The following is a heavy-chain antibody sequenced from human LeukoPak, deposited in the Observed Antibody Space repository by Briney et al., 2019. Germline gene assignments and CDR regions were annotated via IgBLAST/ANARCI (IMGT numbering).Heavy chain of an antibody. V-gene: IGHV3-74*01. Sequence: GGSLRLSCAAFGFTFSSYRMHWVRQAPGKGLVWVSRINSDGSSRHYADPVKGRFTISRDNAKNTLSLQMNSLRADDTAVYYCARVEKKLIVGSTNHWFDPWGQGTLVTVSS. CDR3: ARVEKKLIVGSTNHWFDP. CDR2: INSDGSSR. D-gene: IGHD1-26*01. CDR1: GFTFSSYR. J-gene: IGHJ5*02.